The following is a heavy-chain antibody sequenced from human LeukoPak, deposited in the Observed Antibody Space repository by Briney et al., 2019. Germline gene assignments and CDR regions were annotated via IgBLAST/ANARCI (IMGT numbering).Heavy chain of an antibody. J-gene: IGHJ3*02. CDR2: ISAYNGHT. D-gene: IGHD1-26*01. Sequence: ASVKVSCKASGYTFTRYGISWVRQAPGQRLEWMGWISAYNGHTNYTQKLQGRVTMTTDTSTSTAYMELRSLRSDDTAVYYCARVGAILPDAFDIWGQGTMVTVSS. CDR1: GYTFTRYG. V-gene: IGHV1-18*01. CDR3: ARVGAILPDAFDI.